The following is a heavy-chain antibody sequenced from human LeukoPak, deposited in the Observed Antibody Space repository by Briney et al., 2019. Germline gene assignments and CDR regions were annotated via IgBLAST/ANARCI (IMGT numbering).Heavy chain of an antibody. Sequence: GESPKISCKGSGYIFTSYWIGWVRQLPGKGLEWMGIIYPGDSDTRYSPSFQGQVTISADKSISTAYLQWSSLNASDTAMYYCARLELQYTFDYWGQGTLVTVSS. V-gene: IGHV5-51*01. CDR1: GYIFTSYW. CDR3: ARLELQYTFDY. CDR2: IYPGDSDT. J-gene: IGHJ4*02. D-gene: IGHD4-11*01.